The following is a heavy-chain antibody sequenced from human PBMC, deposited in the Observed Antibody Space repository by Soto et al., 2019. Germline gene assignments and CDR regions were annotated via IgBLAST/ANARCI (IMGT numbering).Heavy chain of an antibody. V-gene: IGHV3-30*18. CDR2: ISYDGSNK. CDR3: AKDLAEGAQGP. CDR1: GFTFSSYG. J-gene: IGHJ5*02. Sequence: QVQLVESGGGVVQPGRSLRLSCAASGFTFSSYGMHWVRQVPGKGLEWVAVISYDGSNKYYADSVKGRFTISRDNSKNTLYLQMNSLRAEDTAVYYCAKDLAEGAQGPWGQGTLVTVSS.